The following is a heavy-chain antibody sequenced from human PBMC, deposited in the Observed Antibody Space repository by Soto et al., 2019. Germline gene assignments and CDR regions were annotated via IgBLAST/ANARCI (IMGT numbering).Heavy chain of an antibody. CDR1: GFTFSSYA. CDR3: AKDPYYYDSSEPDYFDY. D-gene: IGHD3-22*01. Sequence: PGGSLRLSCAASGFTFSSYAMSWVRQAPGKGLEWVSAISGSGGSTYYADSVKGRFTISRDNSKNTLYLQMNSLRAEDTAVYYCAKDPYYYDSSEPDYFDYWGQGTLVTVSS. V-gene: IGHV3-23*01. J-gene: IGHJ4*02. CDR2: ISGSGGST.